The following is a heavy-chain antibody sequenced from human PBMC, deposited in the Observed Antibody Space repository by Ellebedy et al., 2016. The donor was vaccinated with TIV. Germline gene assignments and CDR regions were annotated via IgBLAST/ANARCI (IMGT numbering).Heavy chain of an antibody. J-gene: IGHJ3*01. D-gene: IGHD3-9*01. CDR3: AKAGYYEPLGK. V-gene: IGHV3-23*01. CDR2: ISATGGTE. Sequence: GGSLRLSCAASGFTFSNYGMSWVRQAPGRGLECVAGISATGGTEDYSDSVRGRFTASRDNSRNTLYLQMDSLRVEDTAIYYCAKAGYYEPLGKWGQGTMVTVSS. CDR1: GFTFSNYG.